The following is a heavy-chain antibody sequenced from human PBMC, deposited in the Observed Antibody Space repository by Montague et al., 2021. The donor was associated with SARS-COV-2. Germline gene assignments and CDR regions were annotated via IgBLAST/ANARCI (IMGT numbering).Heavy chain of an antibody. CDR2: IYYSGST. D-gene: IGHD2-2*01. CDR1: GGSINNYY. CDR3: ANPALTTYSTSTTCFGDVFDV. Sequence: SETLSLTCTVSGGSINNYYWTWIRQPPGKGLEWIGFIYYSGSTDYNPSLKSRVTMSVDTSKNQFSLRLSSVTAADTAVYYCANPALTTYSTSTTCFGDVFDVWGQGTTVTVSS. V-gene: IGHV4-59*08. J-gene: IGHJ3*01.